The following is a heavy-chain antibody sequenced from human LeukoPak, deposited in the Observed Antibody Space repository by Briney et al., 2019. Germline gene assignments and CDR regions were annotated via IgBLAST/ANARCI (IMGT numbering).Heavy chain of an antibody. D-gene: IGHD6-19*01. J-gene: IGHJ4*02. CDR3: ARDQGSGWWAY. V-gene: IGHV3-21*01. Sequence: GGSLRLSCAASGFTFRSYIFHWVRQPPGKGLEWVSFISSSSSSIYYADSVKGRFTISRDNAKNSLYLKVNSLRAEDTAVYYCARDQGSGWWAYWGQGTLVTVSS. CDR2: ISSSSSSI. CDR1: GFTFRSYI.